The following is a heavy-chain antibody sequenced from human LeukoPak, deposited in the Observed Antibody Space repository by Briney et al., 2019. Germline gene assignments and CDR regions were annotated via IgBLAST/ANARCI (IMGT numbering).Heavy chain of an antibody. CDR3: ASARGYSYGYVHAPPDY. Sequence: GESLKISCKGSGYSFTSYWIGWVRQMPGKGLEWMGIIYPGDSDIRYSPSFQGQVTISADKSISTAYLQWSSLKASDTAMYYCASARGYSYGYVHAPPDYWGQGTLVTVSS. D-gene: IGHD5-18*01. CDR1: GYSFTSYW. CDR2: IYPGDSDI. J-gene: IGHJ4*02. V-gene: IGHV5-51*01.